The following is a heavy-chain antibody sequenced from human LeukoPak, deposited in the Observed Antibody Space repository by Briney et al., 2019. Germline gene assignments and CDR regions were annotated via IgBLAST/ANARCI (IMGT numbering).Heavy chain of an antibody. J-gene: IGHJ4*02. CDR2: INHSGST. D-gene: IGHD1-26*01. CDR1: GGSFSGYY. V-gene: IGHV4-34*01. Sequence: SETLSLTCAVYGGSFSGYYWSWIRQPPGKGLEWIGEINHSGSTNYNPSLKSRVTISVDTSKNQFSLKLSSVTAADTAVYYCARDGGSNYFDYWGQGTLVTVSS. CDR3: ARDGGSNYFDY.